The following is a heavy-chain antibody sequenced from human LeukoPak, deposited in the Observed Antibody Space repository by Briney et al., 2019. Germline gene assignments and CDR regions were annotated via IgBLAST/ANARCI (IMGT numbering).Heavy chain of an antibody. CDR2: IYYSGST. CDR1: GGSISSYY. V-gene: IGHV4-59*01. Sequence: PSETLSLTCTVSGGSISSYYWSWIRQPPGKGLEWIGYIYYSGSTNYNPSLKSRVTISVDTSKNQFSLKLSSVTAADTAVYYCAREPGSSWPGIWGQGTMVTVSS. J-gene: IGHJ3*02. D-gene: IGHD6-13*01. CDR3: AREPGSSWPGI.